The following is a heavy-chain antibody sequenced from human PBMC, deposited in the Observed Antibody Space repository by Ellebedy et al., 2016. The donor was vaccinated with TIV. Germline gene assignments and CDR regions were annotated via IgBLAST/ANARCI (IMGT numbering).Heavy chain of an antibody. D-gene: IGHD4-17*01. CDR2: MYSGGNT. Sequence: GESLKISCAASGFSVGGNYMSWVRQAPGKGLECISAMYSGGNTHYVDSVKGRFTMSRDTSKNTVYLQMNSLRAEDTAVYYCARGRTYDYGDYFDYWGQGTLVTVSS. CDR3: ARGRTYDYGDYFDY. V-gene: IGHV3-53*01. J-gene: IGHJ4*02. CDR1: GFSVGGNY.